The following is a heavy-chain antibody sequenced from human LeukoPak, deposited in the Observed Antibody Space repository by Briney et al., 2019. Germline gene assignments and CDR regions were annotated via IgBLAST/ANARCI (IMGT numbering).Heavy chain of an antibody. CDR3: AKGGGPIPLVAAAGYFDY. Sequence: GGPLRLSCAASGFTFSYYGMHWVRQAPDKGLEWVAFLQKDGSDIHYADSVEGRFTISRDNPKNTLYLQMNSLRPEDTAVYYCAKGGGPIPLVAAAGYFDYWGQGTLVTVSS. CDR2: LQKDGSDI. CDR1: GFTFSYYG. J-gene: IGHJ4*02. D-gene: IGHD6-13*01. V-gene: IGHV3-30*02.